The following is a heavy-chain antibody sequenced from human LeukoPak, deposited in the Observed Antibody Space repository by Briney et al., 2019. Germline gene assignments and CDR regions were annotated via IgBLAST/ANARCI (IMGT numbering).Heavy chain of an antibody. CDR3: ATAYSSSWNNALDI. CDR1: GFTFSSYW. V-gene: IGHV3-74*01. CDR2: IKSDGSRT. D-gene: IGHD6-13*01. J-gene: IGHJ3*02. Sequence: GGSLRLSCAASGFTFSSYWMHWVRQAPGKGLVWVSRIKSDGSRTDYADSVKGRFTISGDTAKDTLYLQMNSLRAEDTAVYYCATAYSSSWNNALDIWGQGTLVTVSS.